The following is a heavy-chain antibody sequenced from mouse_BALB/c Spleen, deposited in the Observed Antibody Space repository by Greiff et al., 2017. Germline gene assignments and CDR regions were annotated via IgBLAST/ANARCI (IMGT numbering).Heavy chain of an antibody. CDR3: ARNGNSSYYFDY. CDR1: GFTFSSYT. D-gene: IGHD2-1*01. J-gene: IGHJ2*01. CDR2: ISNGGGST. Sequence: DVMLVESGGGLVQPGGSLKLSCAASGFTFSSYTMSWVRQTPEKRLEWVAYISNGGGSTYYPDTVKGRFTISRDNPKNTLFLQMTSLRSEDTAMYYCARNGNSSYYFDYWGQGTTLTVSS. V-gene: IGHV5-12-2*01.